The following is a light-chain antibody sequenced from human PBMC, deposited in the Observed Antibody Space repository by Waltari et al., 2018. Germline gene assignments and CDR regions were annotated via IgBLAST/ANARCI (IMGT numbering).Light chain of an antibody. CDR1: SSDVVGYDD. CDR2: GIY. V-gene: IGLV2-11*01. CDR3: CSYANSKWV. J-gene: IGLJ3*02. Sequence: QSVLTQPRSVSGSPGQSVTFSCTGTSSDVVGYDDVSWYQQYPGKAPKVMIYGIYKRPSGVPDRFSGSKSGNTASLSISGLQAEDEADYYCCSYANSKWVFGGGTKLTVL.